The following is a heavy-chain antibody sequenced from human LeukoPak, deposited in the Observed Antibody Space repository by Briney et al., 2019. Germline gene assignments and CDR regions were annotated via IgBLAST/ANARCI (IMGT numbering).Heavy chain of an antibody. V-gene: IGHV3-7*03. Sequence: PGGSLRLSCAASGFTFSSYWMSWVRQAPGKGLEWVANIKQDGSEKYYVDSVKGRFTISRDNSKNTLYLQMNSLRADDTAVYYCTKDPNGDYVGAFDPWGRGTLVTVSS. D-gene: IGHD4-17*01. CDR1: GFTFSSYW. CDR2: IKQDGSEK. J-gene: IGHJ5*02. CDR3: TKDPNGDYVGAFDP.